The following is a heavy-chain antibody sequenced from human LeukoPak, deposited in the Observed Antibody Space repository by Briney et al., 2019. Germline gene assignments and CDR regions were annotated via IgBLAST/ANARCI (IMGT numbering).Heavy chain of an antibody. Sequence: EASVKVSCKASGYTFTGYYMHWVRQAPGQGLEWMGWISAYSGNTNYAQKLQGRVTMTTDTSTSTAYMELRSLRSDDTAVYYCASTLVGATRGAFDIWGQGTMVTVSS. J-gene: IGHJ3*02. CDR3: ASTLVGATRGAFDI. CDR2: ISAYSGNT. CDR1: GYTFTGYY. D-gene: IGHD1-26*01. V-gene: IGHV1-18*04.